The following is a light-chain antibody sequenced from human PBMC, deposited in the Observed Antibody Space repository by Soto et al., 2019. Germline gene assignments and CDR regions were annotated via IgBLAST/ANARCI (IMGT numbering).Light chain of an antibody. Sequence: QSALTQPPSASGSPGQSVTISCTGTSSDVGGYNYVSWYQQHPGKAPKLMIYEVSKRPSGVPDRFSGSKSGNTASLTVSGLQAEDEAYYYSSSYAGSNSWVFGGGTKLTVL. V-gene: IGLV2-8*01. J-gene: IGLJ3*02. CDR1: SSDVGGYNY. CDR2: EVS. CDR3: SSYAGSNSWV.